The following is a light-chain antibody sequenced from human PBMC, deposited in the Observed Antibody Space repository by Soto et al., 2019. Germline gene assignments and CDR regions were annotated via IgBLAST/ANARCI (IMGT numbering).Light chain of an antibody. CDR2: DAS. J-gene: IGKJ1*01. CDR3: QRYNFWPET. V-gene: IGKV1-5*01. Sequence: DIQMTQSPSSLSPSVGDRVTITCRASRSISDWLAWYQQKPGKAPKLLIYDASSLESGVPQRFSGSGSGTEFTLTISSLQSEDFALYYCQRYNFWPETFGQGTKVDIK. CDR1: RSISDW.